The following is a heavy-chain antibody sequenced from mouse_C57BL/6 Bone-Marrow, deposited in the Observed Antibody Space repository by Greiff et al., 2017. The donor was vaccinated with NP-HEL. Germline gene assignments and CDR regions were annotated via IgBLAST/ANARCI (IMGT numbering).Heavy chain of an antibody. Sequence: EVQLVESGGDLVKPGGSLKLSCAASGFTFSSYGMSWVRQTPDKRLAWVATISSGGSYTYYPDSVKGRFTISRDNAKNTLYLQMSSLKSEDTAMYYCARHPHYYYGSSYSSWFAYWGQGTLVTVSA. D-gene: IGHD1-1*01. CDR3: ARHPHYYYGSSYSSWFAY. V-gene: IGHV5-6*01. J-gene: IGHJ3*01. CDR1: GFTFSSYG. CDR2: ISSGGSYT.